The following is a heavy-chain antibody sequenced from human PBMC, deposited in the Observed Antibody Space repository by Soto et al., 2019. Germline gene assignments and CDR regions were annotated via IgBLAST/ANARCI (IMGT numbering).Heavy chain of an antibody. D-gene: IGHD2-2*01. J-gene: IGHJ3*02. Sequence: SVKVSCKASGGTFSSYTISWVRQAPGQGLEWMGRIIPILGIANYAQKFQGRVTITADKSTSTAYMELSSLRSEDTAVYYCARARLYSIVVVPAAQDAFDIWGQGTMVTV. V-gene: IGHV1-69*02. CDR3: ARARLYSIVVVPAAQDAFDI. CDR1: GGTFSSYT. CDR2: IIPILGIA.